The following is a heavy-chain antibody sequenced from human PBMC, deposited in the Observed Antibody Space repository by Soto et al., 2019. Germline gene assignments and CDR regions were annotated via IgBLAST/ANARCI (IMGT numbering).Heavy chain of an antibody. CDR3: ARGEQYSGRIFDY. CDR2: TYYRSKWYN. J-gene: IGHJ4*02. CDR1: GDSVSSNSAA. D-gene: IGHD1-26*01. V-gene: IGHV6-1*01. Sequence: PSQTLSLTCGISGDSVSSNSAAWNWLGQSPSRGLEWLGRTYYRSKWYNDYAVSVESRITINPDTSKNHFSLQLNFVTPEDTAVYFCARGEQYSGRIFDYWGQGTLVTVSS.